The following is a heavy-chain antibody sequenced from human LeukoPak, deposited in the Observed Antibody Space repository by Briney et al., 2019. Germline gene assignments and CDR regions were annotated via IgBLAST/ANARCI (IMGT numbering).Heavy chain of an antibody. V-gene: IGHV4-34*01. CDR2: INHSGST. Sequence: SETLSLTCAVYGGSFSGYYWSWIRQPPGKGLEGIGEINHSGSTNYNPSLKSRVTISVDTSKNQFSLKLSSVTAADTAVYYCARGVSFQGYYYYYGMDVWGQGTTVTVSS. D-gene: IGHD3-16*01. CDR1: GGSFSGYY. J-gene: IGHJ6*02. CDR3: ARGVSFQGYYYYYGMDV.